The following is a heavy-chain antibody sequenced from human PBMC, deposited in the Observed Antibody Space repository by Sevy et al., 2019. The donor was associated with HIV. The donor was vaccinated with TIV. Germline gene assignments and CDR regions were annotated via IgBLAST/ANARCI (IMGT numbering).Heavy chain of an antibody. Sequence: ASVKVSCKASGYTFTSYYMHWVRQAPGQGLEWMGIINPSGGSTSYAQKFQGRVTMTRDTSTSTVYMELGSLRSEDTAVYYCARERAPKVVVVAAVWYYGMDVWGQGTTVTVSS. D-gene: IGHD2-15*01. V-gene: IGHV1-46*03. CDR3: ARERAPKVVVVAAVWYYGMDV. CDR2: INPSGGST. CDR1: GYTFTSYY. J-gene: IGHJ6*02.